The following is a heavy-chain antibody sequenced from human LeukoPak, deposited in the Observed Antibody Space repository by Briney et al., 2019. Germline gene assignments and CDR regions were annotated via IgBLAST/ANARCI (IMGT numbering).Heavy chain of an antibody. V-gene: IGHV3-30*04. CDR1: GFTFSSYA. Sequence: GGSLRLSCAASGFTFSSYAMHWVRQAPGKGLEWVAVISYDGSNKYYADSVKGRFTISRDNSKNTLYLQMNSLRAEDTAVYYCARSRIAAAGTGAFDIWGQGTMVTVSS. D-gene: IGHD6-13*01. J-gene: IGHJ3*02. CDR3: ARSRIAAAGTGAFDI. CDR2: ISYDGSNK.